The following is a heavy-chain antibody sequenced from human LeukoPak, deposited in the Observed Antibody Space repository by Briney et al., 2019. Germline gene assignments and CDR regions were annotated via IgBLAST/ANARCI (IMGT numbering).Heavy chain of an antibody. D-gene: IGHD3-10*01. J-gene: IGHJ4*02. Sequence: PGGSLRLSCAASAFTFTNYWMSWVRQAPGKGLEWVANITQDASEKYYVDSVEGRFTISRDNPKNSLFLQMSSLRAEDTAVYYCARLVRGDSGIYYFDYWGQGTLDTVSS. CDR2: ITQDASEK. V-gene: IGHV3-7*04. CDR3: ARLVRGDSGIYYFDY. CDR1: AFTFTNYW.